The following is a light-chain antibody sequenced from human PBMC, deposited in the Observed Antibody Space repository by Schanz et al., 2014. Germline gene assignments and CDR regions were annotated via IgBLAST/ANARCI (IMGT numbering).Light chain of an antibody. Sequence: QSALTQPASVSGSPGQSITISCSGTSSDVGGYNYVSWYQQHPGKAPKLMIYEGSNRPSGVSNRFSASKSGNTASLTISGLQAEDEADYYCCSYAGRPWVFGGGTKLTVL. CDR3: CSYAGRPWV. CDR1: SSDVGGYNY. V-gene: IGLV2-14*01. CDR2: EGS. J-gene: IGLJ3*02.